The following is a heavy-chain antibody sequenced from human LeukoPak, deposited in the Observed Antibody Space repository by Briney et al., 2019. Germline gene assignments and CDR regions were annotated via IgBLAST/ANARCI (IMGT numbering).Heavy chain of an antibody. CDR3: AREILRFDI. CDR1: GYTFTSYT. V-gene: IGHV7-4-1*02. CDR2: INTDSGNP. Sequence: ASVKVSCKASGYTFTSYTMNWVRQAPGQGLEWMGWINTDSGNPTYAQGFTGRFVFSLDSSVSTAYLQISNLMPEDTAKYYCAREILRFDIWGQGTMVIVSS. J-gene: IGHJ3*02.